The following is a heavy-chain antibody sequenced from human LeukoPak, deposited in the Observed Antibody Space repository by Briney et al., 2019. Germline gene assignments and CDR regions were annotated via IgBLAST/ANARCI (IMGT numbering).Heavy chain of an antibody. D-gene: IGHD1-14*01. CDR1: GLTFSSHW. Sequence: PGGSLRLSCAASGLTFSSHWMHWVRQAPGKGLVWVSRITNDGSSTTYADSVKGRFTISRDKAKNMLYLQVNSLRDEDTGGYFCATQQGGNLAYWGQGALVTVSS. V-gene: IGHV3-74*01. J-gene: IGHJ4*02. CDR3: ATQQGGNLAY. CDR2: ITNDGSST.